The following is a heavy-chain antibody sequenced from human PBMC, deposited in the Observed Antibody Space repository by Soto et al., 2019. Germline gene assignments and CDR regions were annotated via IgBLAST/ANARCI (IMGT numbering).Heavy chain of an antibody. Sequence: QVQLVESGGGVVQPGRSLRLSCAASGFSFSRYGMHWVRQAPGKGLEWVAVISYDGSKKYDADSVKGRFTISRDNSKNTXXLQMNDLRPEDTAVYYCVRDSISGSYYFYYYGMDVWGLGTTVTVSS. J-gene: IGHJ6*02. V-gene: IGHV3-30*03. CDR1: GFSFSRYG. CDR3: VRDSISGSYYFYYYGMDV. CDR2: ISYDGSKK. D-gene: IGHD1-26*01.